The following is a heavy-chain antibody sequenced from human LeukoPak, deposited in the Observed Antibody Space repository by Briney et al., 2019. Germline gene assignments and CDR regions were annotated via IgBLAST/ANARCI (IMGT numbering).Heavy chain of an antibody. CDR3: ATVLGRNHYNI. CDR1: GYTFTGYY. J-gene: IGHJ3*02. CDR2: INPNSGGT. V-gene: IGHV1-2*02. D-gene: IGHD1-14*01. Sequence: GASVKVSCKASGYTFTGYYMHWVRQAPGQGLEWMGWINPNSGGTNYAQKFQGRVTMTRDTSISTAYMELSSLRSEDTAVYYCATVLGRNHYNIWSQGTMVTVSP.